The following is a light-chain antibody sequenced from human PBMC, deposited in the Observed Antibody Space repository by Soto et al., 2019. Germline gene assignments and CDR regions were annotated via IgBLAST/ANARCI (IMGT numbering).Light chain of an antibody. V-gene: IGLV3-1*01. CDR2: QNI. CDR3: QTWDSTIVV. J-gene: IGLJ2*01. Sequence: SYELTQPPSVSVSPGQAATITCSGDQLGDKYASWYQQRPGQSPVLVIYQNIKRPSGIPERFSGSNSGNTATLTISGTQAMDEADYYCQTWDSTIVVFGGGTKVTVL. CDR1: QLGDKY.